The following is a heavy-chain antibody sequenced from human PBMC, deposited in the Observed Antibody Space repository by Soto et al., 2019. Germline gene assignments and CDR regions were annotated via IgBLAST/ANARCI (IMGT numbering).Heavy chain of an antibody. V-gene: IGHV1-46*01. CDR1: GYTFTSYY. D-gene: IGHD6-13*01. Sequence: ASVKVSCKASGYTFTSYYMHWVRQAPGQGLEWMGIINPSGGSTSYAQKFQGRVTITRDTSASTAYMELSSLRSEDTAVYYCAADAGNSYNWFDPWGQGTLVTAPQ. J-gene: IGHJ5*02. CDR2: INPSGGST. CDR3: AADAGNSYNWFDP.